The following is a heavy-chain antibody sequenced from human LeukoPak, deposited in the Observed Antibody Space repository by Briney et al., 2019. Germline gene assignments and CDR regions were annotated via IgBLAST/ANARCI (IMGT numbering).Heavy chain of an antibody. CDR1: GYTFTGYY. Sequence: ASVKVSCKASGYTFTGYYMHWVRQAPGQGLEWMGWINPNSGGTNYAQKFQGRVTMTRDTSISTAYMELSRLRSDDTAVYYCARYAGGEIGQQLNAFDIWGQGTMVTVSS. V-gene: IGHV1-2*02. CDR3: ARYAGGEIGQQLNAFDI. D-gene: IGHD6-13*01. CDR2: INPNSGGT. J-gene: IGHJ3*02.